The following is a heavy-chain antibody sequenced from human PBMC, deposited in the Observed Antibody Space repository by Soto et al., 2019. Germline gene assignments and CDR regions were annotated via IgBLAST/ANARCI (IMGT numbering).Heavy chain of an antibody. Sequence: SETLSLTCAVYGGSFSGYYWNWIRQPPGKGLEWIGEINHSGSTNYNPSLKSRVTISVDTSKNQFSLKLSSVTAADTAVYYCAGDNIVVVPAAIRGWGMDVWGQGTTVTVSS. CDR2: INHSGST. J-gene: IGHJ6*02. CDR3: AGDNIVVVPAAIRGWGMDV. D-gene: IGHD2-2*01. CDR1: GGSFSGYY. V-gene: IGHV4-34*01.